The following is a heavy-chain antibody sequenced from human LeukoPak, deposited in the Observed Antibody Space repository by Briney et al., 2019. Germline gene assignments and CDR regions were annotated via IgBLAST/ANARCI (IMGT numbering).Heavy chain of an antibody. CDR1: LFTLSSYA. D-gene: IGHD5-18*01. CDR3: AKDPSVTLSGYFQH. J-gene: IGHJ1*01. CDR2: ISGSGVST. V-gene: IGHV3-23*01. Sequence: PGGSLRVSCAPSLFTLSSYAMRWVRQAPGKGLQWVLSISGSGVSTYSPDSVKGRFTISRDNSKNTLYLQMNSLRAEDPAVYYCAKDPSVTLSGYFQHWGQGTLVTVSS.